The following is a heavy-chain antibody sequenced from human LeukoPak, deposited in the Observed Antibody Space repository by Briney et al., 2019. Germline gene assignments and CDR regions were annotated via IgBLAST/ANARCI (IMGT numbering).Heavy chain of an antibody. CDR2: FDPEDGET. V-gene: IGHV1-24*01. Sequence: GVSVKVSCKVSGYTLTELSMHWVRQAPGKGLEWMGGFDPEDGETIYAQKFQGRVTMTEDTSTDTAYMELSSLRSEDTAVYYCATKGRGGITMILYGMDVWGQGTTVTVSS. CDR3: ATKGRGGITMILYGMDV. J-gene: IGHJ6*02. CDR1: GYTLTELS. D-gene: IGHD3-22*01.